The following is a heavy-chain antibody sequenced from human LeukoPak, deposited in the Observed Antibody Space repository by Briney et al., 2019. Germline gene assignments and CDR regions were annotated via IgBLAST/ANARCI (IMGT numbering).Heavy chain of an antibody. CDR1: GFSFSSYA. CDR2: ISYDGSNK. V-gene: IGHV3-30-3*01. D-gene: IGHD5-12*01. J-gene: IGHJ4*02. Sequence: GGSLRLSCAASGFSFSSYAMDWVRQAPGKGLEWVAVISYDGSNKYYADSVKGRFTISRDNAKSSLYLQMNSLRAEDTAVYYCARDYDEDYWGQGTLVTVSS. CDR3: ARDYDEDY.